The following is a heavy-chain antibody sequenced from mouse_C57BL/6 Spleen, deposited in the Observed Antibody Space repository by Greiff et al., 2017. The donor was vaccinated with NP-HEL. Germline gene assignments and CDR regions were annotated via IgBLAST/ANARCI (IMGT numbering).Heavy chain of an antibody. CDR1: GFTFSDYG. CDR3: ARENDGSSCFDY. J-gene: IGHJ2*01. CDR2: ISSGSSTI. Sequence: EVQLVESGGGLVKPGGSLKLSCAASGFTFSDYGMHWVRQAPEKGLEWVAYISSGSSTIYYADTVKGRFTISRDNSTNTLFLQMTSLRYEDTAMYYCARENDGSSCFDYWGQGTTLTVSS. D-gene: IGHD1-1*01. V-gene: IGHV5-17*01.